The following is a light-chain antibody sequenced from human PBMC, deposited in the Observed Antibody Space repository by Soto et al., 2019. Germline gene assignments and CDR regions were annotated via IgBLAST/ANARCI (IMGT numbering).Light chain of an antibody. J-gene: IGKJ5*01. V-gene: IGKV3-20*01. CDR2: GAS. CDR1: QSVSSSY. Sequence: EIVLTQSPGTLSLSPGERATLSCRASQSVSSSYLAWYQQKPGQAPRLLIYGASSRATAIPDRFSGSGSGTDFTLTISRLEPEDFEVYYCQQYGSSPLITFGQGTRLEIK. CDR3: QQYGSSPLIT.